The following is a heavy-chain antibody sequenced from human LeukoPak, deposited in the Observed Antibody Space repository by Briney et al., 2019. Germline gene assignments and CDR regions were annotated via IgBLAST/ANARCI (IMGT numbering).Heavy chain of an antibody. J-gene: IGHJ1*01. CDR1: GYTFTSFG. CDR2: ISTYNGNT. V-gene: IGHV1-18*01. Sequence: VASEKVSCKASGYTFTSFGINWVRQAPGQGLEWMGWISTYNGNTNYAQELQGRVTMTTDTSTSTAYMELRSLRSDDTAVYYCARGYCSSTSCSNEYFQHWGQGTLVTVSS. D-gene: IGHD2-2*01. CDR3: ARGYCSSTSCSNEYFQH.